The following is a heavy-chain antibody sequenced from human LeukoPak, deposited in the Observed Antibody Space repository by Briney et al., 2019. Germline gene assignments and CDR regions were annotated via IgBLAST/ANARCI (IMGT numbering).Heavy chain of an antibody. CDR3: ARGRRGSGPLFRVSYYFDY. J-gene: IGHJ4*02. Sequence: ASVKVSCKASGYTFTSYDINWVRQATGQGLEWMGWMNPNSGNTGYAQKFQGRVTMTRNTSISTAYMELSSLRSEDTAVYYCARGRRGSGPLFRVSYYFDYWGQGTLVTVSS. CDR2: MNPNSGNT. D-gene: IGHD2-21*02. CDR1: GYTFTSYD. V-gene: IGHV1-8*01.